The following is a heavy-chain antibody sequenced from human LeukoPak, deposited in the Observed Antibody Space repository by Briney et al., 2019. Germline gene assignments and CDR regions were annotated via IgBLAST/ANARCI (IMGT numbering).Heavy chain of an antibody. CDR3: ARGAAAGPTRVSFDY. Sequence: ASVKVSCKASGGTFSSYAISWVRQAPGQGLEWMGGIIPIFGTANYAQKFQGRVTITTDESTSTAYMELSSLRSEDTAVYYCARGAAAGPTRVSFDYWGQGTLVTVSS. J-gene: IGHJ4*02. D-gene: IGHD6-13*01. CDR2: IIPIFGTA. V-gene: IGHV1-69*05. CDR1: GGTFSSYA.